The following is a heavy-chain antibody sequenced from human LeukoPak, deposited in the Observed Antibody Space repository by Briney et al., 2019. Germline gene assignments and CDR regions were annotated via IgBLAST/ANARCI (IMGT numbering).Heavy chain of an antibody. CDR1: GGSVSSGISY. CDR2: ISDSGGS. CDR3: ARQEEMATIRAWFDP. V-gene: IGHV4-61*01. D-gene: IGHD5-24*01. Sequence: SETLSLTCSVSGGSVSSGISYWSWIRQPPGEGLEWIAYISDSGGSDYNPSLRGRVTISLDTSKNQFSLKLSSVTAADTAVYYCARQEEMATIRAWFDPWGQGTLVTVSS. J-gene: IGHJ5*02.